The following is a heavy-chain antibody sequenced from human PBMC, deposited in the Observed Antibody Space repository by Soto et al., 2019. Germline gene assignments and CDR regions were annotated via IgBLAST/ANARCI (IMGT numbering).Heavy chain of an antibody. V-gene: IGHV4-61*01. J-gene: IGHJ5*02. CDR2: IYYSGST. CDR1: GGSVSSGSYY. D-gene: IGHD6-19*01. CDR3: ARDLAVAGRTWWFDP. Sequence: QVQLQESGPGLAKPSETLSLTCTVSGGSVSSGSYYWSWIRQPPGKGLEWIGYIYYSGSTNYNPSLKSRVTISVDTSKNQFSLKLSSVTAADTAVYYCARDLAVAGRTWWFDPWGQGTLVTVSS.